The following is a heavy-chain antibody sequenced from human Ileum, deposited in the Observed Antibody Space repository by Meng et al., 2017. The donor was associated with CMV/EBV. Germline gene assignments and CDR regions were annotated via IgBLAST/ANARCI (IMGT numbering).Heavy chain of an antibody. D-gene: IGHD3-10*01. Sequence: GESLKISCAASGFPFSNFGMHWVRQAPGKGLEWVTFIRYHGSDKLYADSVRGRFTISRDNSRNTVILEMTSLRVEDTAIYYCAKDRLAINMVRGYDMDVWGQGTTVTVSS. CDR3: AKDRLAINMVRGYDMDV. CDR2: IRYHGSDK. CDR1: GFPFSNFG. J-gene: IGHJ6*02. V-gene: IGHV3-30*02.